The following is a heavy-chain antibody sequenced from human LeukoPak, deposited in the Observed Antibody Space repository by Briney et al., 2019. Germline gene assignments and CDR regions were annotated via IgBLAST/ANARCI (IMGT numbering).Heavy chain of an antibody. CDR3: ARPVRHNSNYDAFNI. Sequence: KFQGRVTMTTDTSTSTAYMELRSLRSDDTAVYYCARPVRHNSNYDAFNIWGQGTMVTVSS. D-gene: IGHD6-13*01. J-gene: IGHJ3*02. V-gene: IGHV1-18*01.